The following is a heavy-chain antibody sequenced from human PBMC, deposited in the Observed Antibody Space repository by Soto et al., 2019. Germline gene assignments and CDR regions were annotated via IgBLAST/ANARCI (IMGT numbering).Heavy chain of an antibody. CDR3: ARLPVDIVATTLSY. V-gene: IGHV4-4*02. CDR1: GGSISSSNW. CDR2: IYHSGST. J-gene: IGHJ4*02. D-gene: IGHD5-12*01. Sequence: SETLSLTCAVSGGSISSSNWWSWVRQPPGKGLEWIGEIYHSGSTNYNPSLKSRVTISVDTSKNQFSLKLSSVTAADTAVYYCARLPVDIVATTLSYWGQGTLVTVSS.